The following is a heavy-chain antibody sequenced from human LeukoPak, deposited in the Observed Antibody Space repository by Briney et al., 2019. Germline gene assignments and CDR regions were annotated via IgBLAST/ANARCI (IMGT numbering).Heavy chain of an antibody. CDR2: ISDSGGST. CDR1: GFPFSTYT. Sequence: GGSLRLSCAASGFPFSTYTMSWVRQAPGKGLEWVSGISDSGGSTYYADSVKGRFTISRDNSKNMLYLQMNILRAEDTAVYFCAKTSRHSYCSGGSCYRGEGDYWGQGTLVTVSS. CDR3: AKTSRHSYCSGGSCYRGEGDY. J-gene: IGHJ4*02. V-gene: IGHV3-23*01. D-gene: IGHD2-15*01.